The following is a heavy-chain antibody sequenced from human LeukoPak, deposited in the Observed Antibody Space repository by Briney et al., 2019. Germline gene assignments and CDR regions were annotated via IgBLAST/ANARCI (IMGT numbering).Heavy chain of an antibody. CDR3: AREIGDGLGGYFDY. Sequence: GGSLRLSCAASRFTFSNYAMSWVRQAPGKGLEWVSAITGNGDYTDYADSVKGRFTISRDNSKNTAYLQMNSLRSEDTAVYYCAREIGDGLGGYFDYWGQGTLVTVSS. V-gene: IGHV3-23*01. CDR1: RFTFSNYA. CDR2: ITGNGDYT. D-gene: IGHD3-16*01. J-gene: IGHJ4*02.